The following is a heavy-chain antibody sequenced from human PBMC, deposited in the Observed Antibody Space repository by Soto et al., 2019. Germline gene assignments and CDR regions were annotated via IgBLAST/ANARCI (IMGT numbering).Heavy chain of an antibody. Sequence: EVQLVESGGGLIQPGGSLRLSCAASGFTVSSNYMTWVRQAPGKGLEWVSVMYSGGTTYYADPVKGRFTISRDNSKNTLYLQMNSLRAEDTAVYHCARATSDRAMVFDYWGQGTLVTVSS. CDR3: ARATSDRAMVFDY. D-gene: IGHD5-18*01. V-gene: IGHV3-53*01. CDR1: GFTVSSNY. CDR2: MYSGGTT. J-gene: IGHJ4*02.